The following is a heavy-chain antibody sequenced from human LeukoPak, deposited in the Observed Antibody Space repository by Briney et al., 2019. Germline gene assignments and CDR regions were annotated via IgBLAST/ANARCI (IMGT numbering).Heavy chain of an antibody. D-gene: IGHD1-26*01. Sequence: GRSLRLSCAASGLIFDDYAMYWVRHVPGKGLEWVPGINWNSGNIVYADSVKGRFMISRDNAKNSLYLQMNSLSAEDMALYYRRQGGSSGLDVTSDSGIHGTLVTAS. J-gene: IGHJ5*01. CDR1: GLIFDDYA. V-gene: IGHV3-9*03. CDR2: INWNSGNI. CDR3: RQGGSSGLDVTSDS.